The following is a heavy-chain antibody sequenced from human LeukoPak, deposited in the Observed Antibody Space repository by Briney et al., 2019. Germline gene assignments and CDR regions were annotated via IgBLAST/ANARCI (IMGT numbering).Heavy chain of an antibody. CDR3: AREEIPDYDFWSGYLYYFDY. CDR2: ISSSSSYI. CDR1: GFTFSSYS. Sequence: PGGSLRLSCAASGFTFSSYSMNWVRQAPGKGLEWVSSISSSSSYIYYADSVKGRFTISRDNAKNSLYLQMNSLRAEDTAVYYCAREEIPDYDFWSGYLYYFDYWGQGTLVTVSS. J-gene: IGHJ4*02. V-gene: IGHV3-21*01. D-gene: IGHD3-3*01.